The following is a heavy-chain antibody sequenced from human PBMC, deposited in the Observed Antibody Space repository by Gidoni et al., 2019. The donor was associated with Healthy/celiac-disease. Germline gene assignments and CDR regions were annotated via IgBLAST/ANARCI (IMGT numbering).Heavy chain of an antibody. Sequence: QVQLVQSGAEVKQPGASVEVSCRDSGGTFSSYAISWVRQAPGQGLEWRVGIIPIFGTANYAQKFQGRVTITAAKSTSTAYMELSSLRSEDTAVYYCASGGEMATTSDYWGQGTLVTVSS. CDR1: GGTFSSYA. J-gene: IGHJ4*02. CDR2: IIPIFGTA. CDR3: ASGGEMATTSDY. V-gene: IGHV1-69*06. D-gene: IGHD3-16*01.